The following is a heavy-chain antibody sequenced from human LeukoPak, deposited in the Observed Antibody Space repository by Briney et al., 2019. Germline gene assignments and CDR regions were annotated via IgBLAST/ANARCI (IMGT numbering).Heavy chain of an antibody. CDR3: ARVSGCIDY. CDR2: INHSGST. V-gene: IGHV4-34*01. Sequence: PSETLSLTCAVYGGSFSGYYWSWIRQPPGKGLEWIGEINHSGSTNYNPSLKSRVTISVDKSKNQFSLKLSSVTAADTAVYYCARVSGCIDYWGQGTLVTVSS. D-gene: IGHD6-19*01. J-gene: IGHJ4*02. CDR1: GGSFSGYY.